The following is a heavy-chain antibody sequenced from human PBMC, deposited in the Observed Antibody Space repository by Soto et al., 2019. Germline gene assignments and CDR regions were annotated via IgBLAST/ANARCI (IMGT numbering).Heavy chain of an antibody. CDR1: GCTSSDYA. CDR3: VKVGSGYDILTGYLPEY. CDR2: ISGSGGST. Sequence: LRLCNTASGCTSSDYASSWIRQAQGEGLEWVSAISGSGGSTYYADSVKGRFTISRDNSKNTLYLQMNSLRAEDTAVYYCVKVGSGYDILTGYLPEYLGQRTLVTVSS. V-gene: IGHV3-23*01. J-gene: IGHJ4*02. D-gene: IGHD3-9*01.